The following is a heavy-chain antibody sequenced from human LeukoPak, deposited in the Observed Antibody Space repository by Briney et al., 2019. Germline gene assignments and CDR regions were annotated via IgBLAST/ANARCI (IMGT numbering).Heavy chain of an antibody. J-gene: IGHJ3*02. CDR1: GFTFSSYS. Sequence: GGSLRLSCAASGFTFSSYSVNWVRQAPGKGREWLSSISSSSSYIYYADSVKGRFTISRDNAKNSLYLQMNSLRAEDTAVYYCAREGYCSSTSCYVDAFDIWGQGTMVTVSS. D-gene: IGHD2-2*01. V-gene: IGHV3-21*01. CDR2: ISSSSSYI. CDR3: AREGYCSSTSCYVDAFDI.